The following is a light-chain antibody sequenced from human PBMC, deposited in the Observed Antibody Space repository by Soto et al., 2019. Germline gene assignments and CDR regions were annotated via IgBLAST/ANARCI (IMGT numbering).Light chain of an antibody. V-gene: IGKV1-5*03. Sequence: DIRITQSPSTLSASVGDRDTITCRASQSISSWLAWYQQKPGKAPKLLIYKASSLESGVPSRFSGSGSGTEFTLTISSLQPDDFATYYCQQYNSYPITFGQGTRLEIK. CDR1: QSISSW. CDR2: KAS. CDR3: QQYNSYPIT. J-gene: IGKJ5*01.